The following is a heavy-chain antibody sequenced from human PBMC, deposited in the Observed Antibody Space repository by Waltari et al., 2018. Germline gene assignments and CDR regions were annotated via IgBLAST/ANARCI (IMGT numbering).Heavy chain of an antibody. Sequence: QVQLVQSGPEVKRPGASVKVSCKASGYSFTSFGISWVRQAPGQGIEWMGWISPYNDNTNYAQMPQGRVTMTTDTYTNTAHMELSSLNSDDTAVYFCARVRDIVLVVGSTQKRNEFDAWGQGTLVTVSS. CDR2: ISPYNDNT. D-gene: IGHD2-8*02. J-gene: IGHJ5*02. V-gene: IGHV1-18*01. CDR3: ARVRDIVLVVGSTQKRNEFDA. CDR1: GYSFTSFG.